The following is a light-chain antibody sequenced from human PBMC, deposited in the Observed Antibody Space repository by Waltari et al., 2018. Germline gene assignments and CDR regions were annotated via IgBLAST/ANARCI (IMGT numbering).Light chain of an antibody. CDR2: DAS. CDR1: QRIDTY. V-gene: IGKV3-11*01. J-gene: IGKJ1*01. Sequence: EIVLTQSPVTLSLSPGEGATLSCRASQRIDTYLAWYQQKPGQAPRLLIYDASKRASGYPARFSGSGSGTDFTLTISSLEPEDSALYYCHQSFDWPRGTFGQGTKVEIK. CDR3: HQSFDWPRGT.